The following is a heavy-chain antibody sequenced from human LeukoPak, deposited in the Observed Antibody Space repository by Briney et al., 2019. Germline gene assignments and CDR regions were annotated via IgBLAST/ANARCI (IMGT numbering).Heavy chain of an antibody. CDR3: ARGDYGTKG. CDR1: GFTFSSYG. D-gene: IGHD4/OR15-4a*01. Sequence: GGSLRLSCAASGFTFSSYGMHWVRQAPGKGLEWVAVIWYDGSNKYYADSVKGRFTISRDNSKNTLYLQMNSLRAEGTAVYYCARGDYGTKGWGQGTLVTVSS. CDR2: IWYDGSNK. J-gene: IGHJ4*02. V-gene: IGHV3-33*01.